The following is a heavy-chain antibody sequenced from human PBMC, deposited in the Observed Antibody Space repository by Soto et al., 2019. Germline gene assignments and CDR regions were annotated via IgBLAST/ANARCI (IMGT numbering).Heavy chain of an antibody. V-gene: IGHV4-39*01. CDR3: ARQGTLQVWLPGY. CDR2: IYYSGST. J-gene: IGHJ4*02. D-gene: IGHD5-18*01. Sequence: SETLSLTCSVPGGSISSSGHYWGWIRQPPGKGLEWIGSIYYSGSTYYNPSLKSRVTISVDTSKNQYTLKLTSVTAADTAVYYCARQGTLQVWLPGYWGQGTQVTVSS. CDR1: GGSISSSGHY.